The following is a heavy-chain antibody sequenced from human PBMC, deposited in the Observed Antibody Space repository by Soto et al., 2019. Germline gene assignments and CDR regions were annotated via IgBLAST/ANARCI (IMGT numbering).Heavy chain of an antibody. CDR2: ISAYNGNT. CDR1: GYPFTSYG. Sequence: ASVKVSCKASGYPFTSYGISWVRQAPGQGLEWMGWISAYNGNTNYAQKLQGRVTMTTDTSTSTAYMELRSLRSDDTAVYYCARLPTTVTTLNYYYYGMDVWGQGTTVTVSS. J-gene: IGHJ6*02. D-gene: IGHD4-17*01. V-gene: IGHV1-18*01. CDR3: ARLPTTVTTLNYYYYGMDV.